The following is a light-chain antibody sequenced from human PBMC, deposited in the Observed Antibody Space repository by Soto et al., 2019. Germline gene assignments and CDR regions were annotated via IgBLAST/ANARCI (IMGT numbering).Light chain of an antibody. Sequence: EIVMTQSAATLSVSPXEXATLSCRASQSVSRKLAWYQQKPGQAPRLLMNAASTRAAGIPTRFRGSGSGTEFTLTIASLQSEDLGVYTCQQYSDWPPTFGQGTKVDIK. V-gene: IGKV3-15*01. CDR2: AAS. CDR1: QSVSRK. J-gene: IGKJ1*01. CDR3: QQYSDWPPT.